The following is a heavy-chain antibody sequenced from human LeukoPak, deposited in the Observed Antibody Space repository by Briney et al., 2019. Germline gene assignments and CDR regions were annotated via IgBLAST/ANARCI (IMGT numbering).Heavy chain of an antibody. Sequence: PSETLSLTCTVSGGSISGYYWNWSRQPPGKGVEWIGNLYYMRGAWYKSSLKSRVTTSVDTSRNEFSLKLSSVTAADTAVYYCARDQVDTAMVNPYYYYGMDVWGQGTTVTVSS. J-gene: IGHJ6*02. CDR1: GGSISGYY. V-gene: IGHV4-59*01. D-gene: IGHD5-18*01. CDR2: LYYMRGA. CDR3: ARDQVDTAMVNPYYYYGMDV.